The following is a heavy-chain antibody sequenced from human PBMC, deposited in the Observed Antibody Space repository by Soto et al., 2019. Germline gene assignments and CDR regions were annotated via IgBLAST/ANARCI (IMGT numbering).Heavy chain of an antibody. Sequence: GGSLRLSCAASGFTFSSYAMSWVRQAPGKGLEWVSAISGSGGSTYYADSVKGRFTISRDNSKNTLYLQMNSLRAEDTAVYYCANRPKVDSGYDIDYWGQGTLVTVSS. V-gene: IGHV3-23*01. D-gene: IGHD5-12*01. CDR3: ANRPKVDSGYDIDY. J-gene: IGHJ4*02. CDR1: GFTFSSYA. CDR2: ISGSGGST.